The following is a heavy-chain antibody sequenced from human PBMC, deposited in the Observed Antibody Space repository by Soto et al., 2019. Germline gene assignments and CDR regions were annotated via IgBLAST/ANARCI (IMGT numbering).Heavy chain of an antibody. V-gene: IGHV1-24*01. CDR1: GYTLTELS. CDR2: FDPEDGET. Sequence: GASVKVSCKVSGYTLTELSMHWVRQAPGKGLEWMGGFDPEDGETIYAQKFQGRVTMTEDTSTDTAYMELSSLRSEDTAVYYCATAPITLIVVVIYLQHWGQGTLVTVSS. CDR3: ATAPITLIVVVIYLQH. J-gene: IGHJ1*01. D-gene: IGHD3-22*01.